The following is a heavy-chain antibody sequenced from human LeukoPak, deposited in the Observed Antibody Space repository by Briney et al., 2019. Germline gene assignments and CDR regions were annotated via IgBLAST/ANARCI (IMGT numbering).Heavy chain of an antibody. D-gene: IGHD2-2*01. CDR3: TRPPSRPYCSSTSCYSDDY. CDR1: GFTFSGSA. Sequence: GGSLKLSCAAPGFTFSGSAMNWVRQASGKGLEWVGRIRSKANSYATAYAASVKGRFTISRDDSKNTAYLQMNSLKTEDTAVYYCTRPPSRPYCSSTSCYSDDYWGQGTLVTVSS. V-gene: IGHV3-73*01. J-gene: IGHJ4*02. CDR2: IRSKANSYAT.